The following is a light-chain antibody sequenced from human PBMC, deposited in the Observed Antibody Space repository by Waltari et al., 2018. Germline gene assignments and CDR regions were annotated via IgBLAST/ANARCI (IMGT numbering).Light chain of an antibody. V-gene: IGLV3-25*03. CDR3: QSADSSGPSVV. CDR1: LFENKY. CDR2: KDN. J-gene: IGLJ2*01. Sequence: SYELTQPSSMSVSPVQTARITCPGTLFENKYRSWYQQKPGQAPILVIFKDNERPSGIPERFSGSSSGTTVTLTISGVQAEDEADYYCQSADSSGPSVVFGGGTKLT.